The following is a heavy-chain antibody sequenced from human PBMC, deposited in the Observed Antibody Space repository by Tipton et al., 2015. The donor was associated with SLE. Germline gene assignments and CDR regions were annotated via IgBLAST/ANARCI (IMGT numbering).Heavy chain of an antibody. J-gene: IGHJ4*02. CDR2: IHSSGGT. D-gene: IGHD3-3*01. Sequence: TLSLTCNVSGGSINTYYWSWIRQPPGKGLEWIGYIHSSGGTYYNPSLKSRVTISVGTSRNQFSVQLTSVTAADTAVYYCARGTSYYNSLYWGQGTLVTVSS. CDR1: GGSINTYY. V-gene: IGHV4-4*09. CDR3: ARGTSYYNSLY.